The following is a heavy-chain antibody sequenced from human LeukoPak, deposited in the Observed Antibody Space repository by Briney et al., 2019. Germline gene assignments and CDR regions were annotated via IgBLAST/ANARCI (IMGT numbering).Heavy chain of an antibody. CDR2: INHSGST. D-gene: IGHD3-22*01. V-gene: IGHV4-34*01. CDR3: ARGVYYYDSTED. Sequence: SETLSLTCTVSGGSISGSYWSWIRQPPGKGLEWIGEINHSGSTNYNPSLKSRVTISVDTSKNQFSLKLSSVTAADTAVYYCARGVYYYDSTEDWGQGTLVTVSS. CDR1: GGSISGSY. J-gene: IGHJ4*02.